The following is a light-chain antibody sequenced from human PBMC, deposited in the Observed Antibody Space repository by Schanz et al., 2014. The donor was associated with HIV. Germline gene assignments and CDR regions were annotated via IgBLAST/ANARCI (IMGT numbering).Light chain of an antibody. V-gene: IGKV3-11*01. J-gene: IGKJ4*01. CDR2: DAS. Sequence: EIVLTQSPATLSLSPGERATLSCRASQSVSSYLAWYQQKPGQAPRLLIYDASNRAPGIPARFSGSGSGTDFTLPISRLEPEDSAVYYCQQYHTSPSTFGGGTKVEIK. CDR3: QQYHTSPST. CDR1: QSVSSY.